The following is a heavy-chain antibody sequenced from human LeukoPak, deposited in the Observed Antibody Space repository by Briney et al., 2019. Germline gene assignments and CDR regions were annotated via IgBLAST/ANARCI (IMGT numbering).Heavy chain of an antibody. V-gene: IGHV3-21*01. CDR2: ITTSSTYI. D-gene: IGHD6-19*01. Sequence: GGSLSLSCAASGFTFSSCSLSWVGQAPGKGLEWVSSITTSSTYISYADSVKGRFTISRDNAKNSLYLQMNSLRAEDTAVYYCARGKYSSGWFDYWGQGTLVTVSS. CDR3: ARGKYSSGWFDY. J-gene: IGHJ4*02. CDR1: GFTFSSCS.